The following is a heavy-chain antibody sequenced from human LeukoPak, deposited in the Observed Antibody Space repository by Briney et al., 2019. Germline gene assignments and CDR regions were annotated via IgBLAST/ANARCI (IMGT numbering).Heavy chain of an antibody. Sequence: ASVRVSCKASGYTSTSYGISWVRQAPGQGLEWVGRISAYNGDTKVAQNLQGRVTMSTDTSASTGYMDLRSLRSDDTAVYFCARGDCSDSTCYFPDYWGQGTLVIVSS. CDR1: GYTSTSYG. CDR3: ARGDCSDSTCYFPDY. D-gene: IGHD2-2*01. J-gene: IGHJ4*02. V-gene: IGHV1-18*01. CDR2: ISAYNGDT.